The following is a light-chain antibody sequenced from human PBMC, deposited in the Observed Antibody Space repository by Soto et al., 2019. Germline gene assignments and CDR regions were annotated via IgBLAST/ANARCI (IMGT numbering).Light chain of an antibody. CDR2: DTN. J-gene: IGLJ3*02. CDR3: LLSYTGARV. CDR1: TGAVTSGHY. Sequence: QAVVTQEPSLTVSPGGTVTLTCGSSTGAVTSGHYPYWFHQKPGQAPRTLIYDTNNKHSWTPARFSGSLLGGKAALTLSGAQPEDEAEYYCLLSYTGARVFGGGTQLTVL. V-gene: IGLV7-46*01.